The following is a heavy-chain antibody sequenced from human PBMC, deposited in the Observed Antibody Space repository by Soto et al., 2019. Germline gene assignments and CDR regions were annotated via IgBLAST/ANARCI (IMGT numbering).Heavy chain of an antibody. Sequence: QVQLVQSGAEVKKPGASVKVSCKTSGYTFTNFGISWVRQAPGQGLEWMGWISAYNGNTNYAQKFQGRVTMTTDTSTSTAYMEVRSXXXXXXXXXXXXXXXXXXXYXGQGTLVTVSS. CDR3: XXXXXXXXY. V-gene: IGHV1-18*01. CDR1: GYTFTNFG. CDR2: ISAYNGNT. J-gene: IGHJ4*02.